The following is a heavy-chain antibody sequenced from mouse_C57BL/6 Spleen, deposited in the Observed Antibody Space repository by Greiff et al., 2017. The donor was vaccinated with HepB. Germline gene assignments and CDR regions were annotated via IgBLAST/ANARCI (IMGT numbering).Heavy chain of an antibody. CDR3: AREKTGTCFDY. Sequence: VQLQQSGAELVRPGASVKLSCKASGYTFTDYYINWVKQRPGQGLEWIARIYPGSGNTYYNEKFKGKATLTAEKSSSTAYMQLSSLTSEDSAVYFCAREKTGTCFDYWGQGTTLTVSS. D-gene: IGHD4-1*01. CDR2: IYPGSGNT. J-gene: IGHJ2*01. V-gene: IGHV1-76*01. CDR1: GYTFTDYY.